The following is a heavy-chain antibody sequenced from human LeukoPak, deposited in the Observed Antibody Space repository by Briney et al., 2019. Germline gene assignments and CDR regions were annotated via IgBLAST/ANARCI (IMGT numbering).Heavy chain of an antibody. V-gene: IGHV1-2*02. CDR1: GYTFTGYY. CDR2: IGPNGGVT. D-gene: IGHD2-2*01. CDR3: ARDGDCSSTSCYSVDY. Sequence: ASVKVSCKASGYTFTGYYMHWVRQAPGQGLEWMGWIGPNGGVTNYAQKFQGRVTMTRDTSISTAYMELNSLRSDDTAVYYCARDGDCSSTSCYSVDYWGQGTLVTVSS. J-gene: IGHJ4*02.